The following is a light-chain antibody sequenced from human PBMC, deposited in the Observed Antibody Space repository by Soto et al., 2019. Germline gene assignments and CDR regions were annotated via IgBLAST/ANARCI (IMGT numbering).Light chain of an antibody. J-gene: IGKJ4*01. CDR1: QGISSW. Sequence: IQMTQPPFSVSASVGDRVTITCRASQGISSWLAWYQQKPGKSPTLLLYKASNLQTGVPSRFSGSGSGTDFTLTISSLQPEDFATYYCQQTSSFPLTLGGGNNVDIK. CDR2: KAS. V-gene: IGKV1-12*01. CDR3: QQTSSFPLT.